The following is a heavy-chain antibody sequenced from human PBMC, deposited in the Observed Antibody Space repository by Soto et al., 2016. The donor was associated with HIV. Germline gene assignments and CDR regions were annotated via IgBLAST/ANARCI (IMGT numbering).Heavy chain of an antibody. CDR1: GFTFTNYA. J-gene: IGHJ4*02. D-gene: IGHD3-22*01. CDR2: ISVSGVST. V-gene: IGHV3-23*01. Sequence: EVQLLESAGGLVQPGGSLRLSCAASGFTFTNYAMSWVRQAPGKGLEWVSAISVSGVSTYYADSVKGRSTISRDNSKNTLYLQMNSLRAEDTAIYYCAKDVTGNYHDSSGYYRYDYWGQGTLVTVSS. CDR3: AKDVTGNYHDSSGYYRYDY.